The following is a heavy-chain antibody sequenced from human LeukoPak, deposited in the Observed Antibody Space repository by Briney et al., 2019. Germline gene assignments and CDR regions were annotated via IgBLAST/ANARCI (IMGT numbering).Heavy chain of an antibody. J-gene: IGHJ6*02. V-gene: IGHV3-7*01. CDR1: GFTFSSYW. CDR2: IKQDGSEK. CDR3: ASLDTATRNYYYYYGMDV. Sequence: GGSLRLSCAASGFTFSSYWMSWVRQAPGKGLEWVANIKQDGSEKYYVDSVKGRFTISRDNAKNSLYLQMNSLRAEDTAVYYCASLDTATRNYYYYYGMDVWGQETTVTVSS. D-gene: IGHD5-18*01.